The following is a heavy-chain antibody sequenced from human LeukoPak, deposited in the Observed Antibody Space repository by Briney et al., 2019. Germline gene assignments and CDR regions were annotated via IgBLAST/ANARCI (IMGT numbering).Heavy chain of an antibody. J-gene: IGHJ4*02. Sequence: RASVKVSCKASGYTFTGYYMHWVRQAPGQGLEWMGWINPNSGGTNYAQKFQGWVTMTRDTSISTAYMELSRLRSDDTAVYYCARQDSSGWYVGQDPQPHFDYWGQGTLVTVSS. CDR1: GYTFTGYY. V-gene: IGHV1-2*04. CDR2: INPNSGGT. D-gene: IGHD6-19*01. CDR3: ARQDSSGWYVGQDPQPHFDY.